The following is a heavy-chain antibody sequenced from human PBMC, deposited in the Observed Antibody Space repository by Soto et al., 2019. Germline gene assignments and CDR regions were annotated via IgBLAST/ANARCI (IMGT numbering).Heavy chain of an antibody. CDR2: VHHNGNA. V-gene: IGHV4-30-2*01. CDR3: ATKPYYHNGLDV. J-gene: IGHJ6*02. CDR1: GGSVASRAYS. Sequence: SETLSLTCTVSGGSVASRAYSWSWIRQPPGKAPEWIGYVHHNGNAYHKPSLKSRVTISLDGAKNQFSLKMTSVTAADTALYYCATKPYYHNGLDVWRQGTTVTVSS. D-gene: IGHD3-10*01.